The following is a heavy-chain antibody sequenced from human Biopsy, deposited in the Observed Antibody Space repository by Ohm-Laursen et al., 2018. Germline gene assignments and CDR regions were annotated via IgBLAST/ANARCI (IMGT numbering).Heavy chain of an antibody. V-gene: IGHV4-59*07. Sequence: SDTLSLTCTVSGGSIKSYYGNWIRQSPGKGLEWIGFIYYTGHTNYNPSLKSRATISVDTSKNQFSLKVISVTAADTAVYYCARLTGDPSYWGQGILVTVSS. D-gene: IGHD7-27*01. J-gene: IGHJ4*02. CDR2: IYYTGHT. CDR3: ARLTGDPSY. CDR1: GGSIKSYY.